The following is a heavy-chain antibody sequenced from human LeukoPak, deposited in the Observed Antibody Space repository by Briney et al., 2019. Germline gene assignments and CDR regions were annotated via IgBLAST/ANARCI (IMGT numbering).Heavy chain of an antibody. J-gene: IGHJ6*03. Sequence: GASVKVSCKASGGTFSSYAISWVRQAPGQGLEWMGGIIPIFGTANYAQKFQGRVTITADKSTSTAYMELSSLRSEDTAVYYCARLAADSSGYDYYYMDVWGKGTTVTVSS. CDR3: ARLAADSSGYDYYYMDV. CDR2: IIPIFGTA. V-gene: IGHV1-69*06. CDR1: GGTFSSYA. D-gene: IGHD3-22*01.